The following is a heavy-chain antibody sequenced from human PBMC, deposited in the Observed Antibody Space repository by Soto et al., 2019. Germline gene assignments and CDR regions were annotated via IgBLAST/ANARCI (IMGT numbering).Heavy chain of an antibody. D-gene: IGHD6-19*01. V-gene: IGHV3-53*04. Sequence: ESGGGLVQPGGSLRLSCAASGFTVSSNYMSWVRQAPGKGLGWVSVIFTGGSTYYADSVKGRFTISRHSSMNTVYLQMDSLRAEDTAVYYCARDRQSSGWLDAFDIWGQGTMVTVSS. J-gene: IGHJ3*02. CDR2: IFTGGST. CDR3: ARDRQSSGWLDAFDI. CDR1: GFTVSSNY.